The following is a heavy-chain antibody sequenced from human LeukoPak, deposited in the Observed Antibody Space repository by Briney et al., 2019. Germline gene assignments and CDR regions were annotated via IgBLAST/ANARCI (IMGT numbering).Heavy chain of an antibody. V-gene: IGHV4-31*03. CDR1: GGSISSGGYY. Sequence: PSETLSLTCTVSGGSISSGGYYWSWIRQHPGKGLEWIGYIYYSGSTYYDPSLKSRVTISVDTSKNQFSLKLSSVTAADTAVYYCARETITMVRGVIITWEPAGYFDYWGQGTLVTVSS. CDR3: ARETITMVRGVIITWEPAGYFDY. CDR2: IYYSGST. J-gene: IGHJ4*02. D-gene: IGHD3-10*01.